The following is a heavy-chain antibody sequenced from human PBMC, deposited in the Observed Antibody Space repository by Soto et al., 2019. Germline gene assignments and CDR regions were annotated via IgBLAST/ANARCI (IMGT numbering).Heavy chain of an antibody. J-gene: IGHJ6*02. V-gene: IGHV3-23*01. CDR3: AKDRYIAVAGTRLGPHYYYGMDV. CDR1: GFTFSSYA. CDR2: ISGSGGST. Sequence: PGGSLRLSCAASGFTFSSYAMSWVRQAPGKGLEWVSAISGSGGSTYYADSVKGRFTISRDNSKNTLYLQMNSLRAEDTAVYYCAKDRYIAVAGTRLGPHYYYGMDVWGQGTTVTVSS. D-gene: IGHD6-19*01.